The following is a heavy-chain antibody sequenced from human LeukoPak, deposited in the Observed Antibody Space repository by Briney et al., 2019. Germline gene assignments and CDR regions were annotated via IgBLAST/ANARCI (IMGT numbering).Heavy chain of an antibody. Sequence: SETLSLTCTVSGGSISSSSYYWGWIRQPPGKGLEWIGSIYDSGSANYNPSLKSRVTISVDTSKNQFSLKLSSVTAADTAVYYCARAWYYYDSSGYYPFDYWGQGTLVTVSS. D-gene: IGHD3-22*01. CDR2: IYDSGSA. J-gene: IGHJ4*02. CDR1: GGSISSSSYY. V-gene: IGHV4-39*07. CDR3: ARAWYYYDSSGYYPFDY.